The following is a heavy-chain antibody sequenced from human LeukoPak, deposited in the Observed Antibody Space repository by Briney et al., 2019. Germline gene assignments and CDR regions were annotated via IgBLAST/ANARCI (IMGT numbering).Heavy chain of an antibody. CDR1: GGSISSSSYY. CDR2: IYYSAST. D-gene: IGHD3-10*01. J-gene: IGHJ5*02. V-gene: IGHV4-39*01. Sequence: SETLSLTCTVSGGSISSSSYYWGWIRQPPGKGLEWIGSIYYSASTYYNPSLKSRVTISVDTSKNQFSLKLSSVTAAETAVYYCARLGSGLAFDPWGQGTLVTVSS. CDR3: ARLGSGLAFDP.